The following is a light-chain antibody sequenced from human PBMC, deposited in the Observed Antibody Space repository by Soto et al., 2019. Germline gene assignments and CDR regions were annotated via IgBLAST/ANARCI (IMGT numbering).Light chain of an antibody. CDR1: SSDVGDYDY. J-gene: IGLJ1*01. CDR3: SSYAGSNDYV. V-gene: IGLV2-8*01. CDR2: EVS. Sequence: QSAVTQPPSASGSPGQSVTVSCTGTSSDVGDYDYVSWYQHHPGKAPKLMIYEVSKRPSGVPARFSGSKYGNTASLTVSGLQSEDEADYYCSSYAGSNDYVFGTGTKLTVL.